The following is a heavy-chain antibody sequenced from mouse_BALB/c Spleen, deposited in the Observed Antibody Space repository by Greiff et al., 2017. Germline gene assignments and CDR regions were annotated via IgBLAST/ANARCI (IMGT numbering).Heavy chain of an antibody. CDR2: INPGSGGT. J-gene: IGHJ4*01. V-gene: IGHV1-54*01. CDR3: ARLGGAYAMDY. Sequence: LQQSGAELVRPGTSVKVSCKASGYAFTNYLIEWVKQRPGQGLEWIGVINPGSGGTNYNEKFKGKATLTADKSSSTAYMQLSSLTSDDSAVYFCARLGGAYAMDYWGQGTSVTVSS. CDR1: GYAFTNYL.